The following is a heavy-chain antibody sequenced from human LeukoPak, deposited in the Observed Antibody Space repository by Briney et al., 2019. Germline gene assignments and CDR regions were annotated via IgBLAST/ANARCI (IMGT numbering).Heavy chain of an antibody. CDR2: INPNSGGT. CDR1: GYTFTGYY. D-gene: IGHD3-22*01. J-gene: IGHJ4*02. CDR3: ARDSSSGYYDSSGYHWDY. Sequence: ASVKVSCKASGYTFTGYYMHWVRQAPGQGLEWMGWINPNSGGTNYAQKFQGRVTMTRDTSISTAYMELSRLRSDDTAVYYCARDSSSGYYDSSGYHWDYWGQGTLVTVSS. V-gene: IGHV1-2*02.